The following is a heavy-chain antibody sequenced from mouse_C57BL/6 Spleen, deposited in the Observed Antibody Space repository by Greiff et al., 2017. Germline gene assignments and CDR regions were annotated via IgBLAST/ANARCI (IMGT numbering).Heavy chain of an antibody. J-gene: IGHJ2*01. CDR1: GFTFSSYT. D-gene: IGHD2-4*01. V-gene: IGHV5-9*01. CDR3: ARPYYDYDCAYYFDY. Sequence: EVQLVESGGGLVKPGGSLKLSCAASGFTFSSYTMSWVRQTPEKRLEWVATISGGGGNTYYPDSVKGRIPISRDNAKNTLYLQMSSLKSEDTALYYCARPYYDYDCAYYFDYWGQGTTLTVSS. CDR2: ISGGGGNT.